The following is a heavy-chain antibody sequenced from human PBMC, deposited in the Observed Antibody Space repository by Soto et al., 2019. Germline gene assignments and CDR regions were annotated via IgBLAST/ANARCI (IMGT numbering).Heavy chain of an antibody. CDR1: GYSFTSYW. Sequence: GESLKISCKGSGYSFTSYWISWVRQMPGKGLEWMGRIDPSDSYTNYSPSFQGHVTISADKSISTAYLQWSSLKASDTAMYYCARRTRFRDGYNSDLRFYYYYYGMDVWGQGTTVTVSS. CDR3: ARRTRFRDGYNSDLRFYYYYYGMDV. CDR2: IDPSDSYT. J-gene: IGHJ6*02. D-gene: IGHD5-12*01. V-gene: IGHV5-10-1*01.